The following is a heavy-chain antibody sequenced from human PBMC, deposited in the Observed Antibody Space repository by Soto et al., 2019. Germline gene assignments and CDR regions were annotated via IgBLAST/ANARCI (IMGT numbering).Heavy chain of an antibody. Sequence: EVQLVESGGGLVKPGGSLRLSCAASGFTFSSYSMNWVRQAPGKGLEWVSSISSSSSYIYYADSVKGRFTISRDNAKNSLYLQMNSMRAEDTAVYYCARLGYCSGGSCYGRGYYYYGMDVWGQGTTVTVSS. CDR1: GFTFSSYS. D-gene: IGHD2-15*01. J-gene: IGHJ6*02. CDR3: ARLGYCSGGSCYGRGYYYYGMDV. V-gene: IGHV3-21*01. CDR2: ISSSSSYI.